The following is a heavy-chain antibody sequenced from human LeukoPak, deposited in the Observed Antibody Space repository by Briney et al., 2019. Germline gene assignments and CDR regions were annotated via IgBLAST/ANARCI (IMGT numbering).Heavy chain of an antibody. CDR1: GTSISTYH. CDR3: ARRVGRSIAVVGNDAFDI. CDR2: IYYSGST. D-gene: IGHD6-19*01. V-gene: IGHV4-59*05. J-gene: IGHJ3*02. Sequence: PSETLSLTCTVSGTSISTYHWNGIRQPPGKGLEWIGSIYYSGSTYYNPSLKSRVTISVDTSKNQFSLKLSSVTAADTAVYYCARRVGRSIAVVGNDAFDIWGQGTMVTVSS.